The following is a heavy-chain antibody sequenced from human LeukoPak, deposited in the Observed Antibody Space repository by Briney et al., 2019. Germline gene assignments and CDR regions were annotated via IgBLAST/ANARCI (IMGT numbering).Heavy chain of an antibody. V-gene: IGHV4-38-2*01. J-gene: IGHJ4*02. D-gene: IGHD4-17*01. CDR2: IYHSGST. Sequence: SETLSLTCAVSGYSIRSGDYWGWIRQSPGKGLEWIGSIYHSGSTHYNPPLKSRGTISVDTSKNQFSLMLSSVTAADTAVYYCARNRSVTTTPGFDHWGQGTLVTVSS. CDR1: GYSIRSGDY. CDR3: ARNRSVTTTPGFDH.